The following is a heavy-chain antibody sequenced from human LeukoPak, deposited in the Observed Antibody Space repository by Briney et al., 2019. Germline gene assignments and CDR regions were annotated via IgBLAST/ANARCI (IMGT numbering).Heavy chain of an antibody. CDR2: INPNSGGT. Sequence: ASVKVSCKASGYTFTGYYMHWVRQAPGRGLEWMGRINPNSGGTNYAQKFQGRVTKTRDTSISTAYMELSRLRSDDTAVYYCARDRYCSSTSCYAAGWFDPWGQGTLVTVSS. D-gene: IGHD2-2*01. V-gene: IGHV1-2*06. CDR3: ARDRYCSSTSCYAAGWFDP. CDR1: GYTFTGYY. J-gene: IGHJ5*02.